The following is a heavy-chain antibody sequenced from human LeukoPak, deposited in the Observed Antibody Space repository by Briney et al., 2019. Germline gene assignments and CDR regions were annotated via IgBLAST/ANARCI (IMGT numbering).Heavy chain of an antibody. CDR1: GGTFSSYA. V-gene: IGHV1-69*01. CDR2: IIPIFGTA. J-gene: IGHJ2*01. CDR3: ARDPQTSLRYFDTPYWYFDL. D-gene: IGHD3-9*01. Sequence: GASVKVSCKASGGTFSSYAISWVRQAPGQGLEWMGGIIPIFGTANYAQKFQGRVTITADESTSTAYMELSSLRSEDTAVYYCARDPQTSLRYFDTPYWYFDLWGRGTLVTVSS.